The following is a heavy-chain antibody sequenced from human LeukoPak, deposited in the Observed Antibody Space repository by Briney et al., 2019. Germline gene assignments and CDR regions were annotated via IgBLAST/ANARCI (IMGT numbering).Heavy chain of an antibody. CDR3: ASRRGSSSWIGGWFDP. V-gene: IGHV3-7*01. J-gene: IGHJ5*02. D-gene: IGHD6-13*01. CDR1: GFTFSSYW. Sequence: GGSLRLSCAAAGFTFSSYWMTWVRQAPGKGLEWVANIKQDGSEKYYVDSVKGRFTVSRDNAKNSLYLQMNSLRAEDTAVYFCASRRGSSSWIGGWFDPWGQGTLVTVSS. CDR2: IKQDGSEK.